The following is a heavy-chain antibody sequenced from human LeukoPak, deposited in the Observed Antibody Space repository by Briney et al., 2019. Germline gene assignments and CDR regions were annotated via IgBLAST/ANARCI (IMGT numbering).Heavy chain of an antibody. CDR3: ARAYCSGGSCYPFDY. J-gene: IGHJ4*02. CDR1: GFPVSSNY. Sequence: PGGSLRLSCAASGFPVSSNYMNWVRQAPGKGREWVSSISSSSSYIYYADSVKGRFTISRDTAKNSLYLQMNSLRAEDTAVYYCARAYCSGGSCYPFDYWGQGTLVTVSS. D-gene: IGHD2-15*01. CDR2: ISSSSSYI. V-gene: IGHV3-21*01.